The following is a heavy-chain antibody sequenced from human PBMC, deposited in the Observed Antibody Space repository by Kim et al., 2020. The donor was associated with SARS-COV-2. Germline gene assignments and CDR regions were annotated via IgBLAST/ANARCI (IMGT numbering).Heavy chain of an antibody. CDR3: AREDGGEDY. V-gene: IGHV3-7*03. D-gene: IGHD3-16*01. J-gene: IGHJ4*02. CDR2: QK. Sequence: QKYYVDSVKGRFTISRDNARNSLFLQMDSLRVEDTAIYYCAREDGGEDYWGQGTLVTVSS.